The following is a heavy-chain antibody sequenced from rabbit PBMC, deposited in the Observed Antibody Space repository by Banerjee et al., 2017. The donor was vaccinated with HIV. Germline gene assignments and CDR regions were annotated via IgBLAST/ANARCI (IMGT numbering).Heavy chain of an antibody. J-gene: IGHJ4*01. CDR3: VRETETYAGYAGYGYYFDL. V-gene: IGHV1S45*01. D-gene: IGHD7-1*01. Sequence: QEQLEESGGDLVKPEGSLTLTCTASGFSFRWICWVRQAPGKGLEWIACIWTSSGSTYYATWAKGRFTISKTSSTTVTLQMTSLTAADTATYFCVRETETYAGYAGYGYYFDLWGPGTLVTVS. CDR2: IWTSSGST. CDR1: GFSFRW.